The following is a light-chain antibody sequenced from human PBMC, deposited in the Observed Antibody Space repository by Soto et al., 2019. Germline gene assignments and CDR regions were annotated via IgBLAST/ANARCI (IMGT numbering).Light chain of an antibody. CDR3: SSYAGTTLYV. J-gene: IGLJ1*01. CDR2: EVS. CDR1: SSDVGGYNY. Sequence: QSALTQPPSASGSLGQSVIISCTGTSSDVGGYNYVSWYQQHPGKAPKVIIYEVSKRPSGVPDRFSGSKSGNTASLTVSGLQAEDEADYYCSSYAGTTLYVFGTGTKLTVL. V-gene: IGLV2-8*01.